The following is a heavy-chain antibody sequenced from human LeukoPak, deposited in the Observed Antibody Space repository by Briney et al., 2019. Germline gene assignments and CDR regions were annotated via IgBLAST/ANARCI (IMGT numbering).Heavy chain of an antibody. D-gene: IGHD1-1*01. CDR1: GFTFSSYA. J-gene: IGHJ5*02. V-gene: IGHV3-23*01. CDR3: ARELNGAFDP. Sequence: GGSLRLSCAASGFTFSSYAMSWVRQAPGKGLEWVSAISGSGGSTYYADSVKGRFTISRDNAKNSLYLQMNSLRAEDTAVYYCARELNGAFDPWGQGTLVTVSS. CDR2: ISGSGGST.